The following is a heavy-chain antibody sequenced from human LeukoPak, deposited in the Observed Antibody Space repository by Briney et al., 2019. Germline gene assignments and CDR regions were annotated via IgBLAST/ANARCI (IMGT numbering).Heavy chain of an antibody. CDR1: GGSISSYY. V-gene: IGHV4-39*01. Sequence: SETLSLTCTVSGGSISSYYWGWIRQPPGKGLEWIGSIYYSGSTYYNPSLKSRVTISVDTSKNQFSLKLSSVTAADTAVYYCARQVVVRGGVFDYWGQGTLVTVSS. CDR2: IYYSGST. CDR3: ARQVVVRGGVFDY. J-gene: IGHJ4*02. D-gene: IGHD3-10*01.